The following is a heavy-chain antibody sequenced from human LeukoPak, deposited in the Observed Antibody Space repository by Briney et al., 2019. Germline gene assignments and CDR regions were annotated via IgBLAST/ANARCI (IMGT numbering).Heavy chain of an antibody. J-gene: IGHJ5*02. CDR3: ARDLEIVVVPAAVNWFDP. Sequence: ASVKVSCKASGYTFTSYGISWVRQAPGQGLEWMGWISAYNGNTNYAQKLQGRVTMTTDTSTSTAYMELRSQRSDDTAVYYCARDLEIVVVPAAVNWFDPWGQGTLVTVSS. D-gene: IGHD2-2*03. CDR1: GYTFTSYG. V-gene: IGHV1-18*01. CDR2: ISAYNGNT.